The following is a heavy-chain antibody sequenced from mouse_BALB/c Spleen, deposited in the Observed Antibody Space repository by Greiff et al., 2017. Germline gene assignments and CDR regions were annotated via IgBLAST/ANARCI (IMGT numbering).Heavy chain of an antibody. CDR3: ARDEGYRCDMSAMDY. V-gene: IGHV2-4-1*01. D-gene: IGHD2-14*01. CDR1: GFSLTSYG. CDR2: IWSGGST. Sequence: QVQLQQSGPGLVQPSQSLSITCTVSGFSLTSYGVHWVRQSPGKGLEWLGVIWSGGSTDYNAAFISRLSISKDNSKSQVFLKMNSLQTDDTARYYCARDEGYRCDMSAMDYWGQGTSVTVSS. J-gene: IGHJ4*01.